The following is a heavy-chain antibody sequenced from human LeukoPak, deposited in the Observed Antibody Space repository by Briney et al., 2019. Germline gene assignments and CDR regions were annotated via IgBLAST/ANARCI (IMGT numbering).Heavy chain of an antibody. CDR3: ARDGQLYNQGPYYFDY. CDR1: GFTFSSYA. Sequence: PGRSLRLSCAASGFTFSSYAMHWVRQDPGKGLEWVAVISYDGSNKYYADSVKGRFTISRDNSKSTLYLQTNSLGAEDTAVYYCARDGQLYNQGPYYFDYWGQGTLVTVSS. V-gene: IGHV3-30-3*01. J-gene: IGHJ4*02. CDR2: ISYDGSNK. D-gene: IGHD6-6*01.